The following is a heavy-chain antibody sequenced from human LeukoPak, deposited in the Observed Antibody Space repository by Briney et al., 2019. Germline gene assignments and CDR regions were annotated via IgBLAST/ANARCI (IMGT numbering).Heavy chain of an antibody. J-gene: IGHJ3*02. CDR2: IIPILGIA. Sequence: SEKVSCKASGGTFSSYAISWVRQAPGQGLEWMGRIIPILGIANYTQKFQGRVTITADKSTSTAYMELSSLRSEDTAVYYCARELSAFDIWGQGTMVTVSS. CDR1: GGTFSSYA. D-gene: IGHD3-10*01. V-gene: IGHV1-69*04. CDR3: ARELSAFDI.